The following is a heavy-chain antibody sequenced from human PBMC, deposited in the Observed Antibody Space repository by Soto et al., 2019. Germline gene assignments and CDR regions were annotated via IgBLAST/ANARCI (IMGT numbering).Heavy chain of an antibody. Sequence: PGGSLRLSCAASGFTFNNYWMHWVRQVPGKGLVWVARINIDGSSIDYADSVKGRFTISRDNARAMVYLQMDSLRIEDTALYYCLRDRPGGKSLFNFGGLEPLVTVSS. CDR3: LRDRPGGKSLFNF. CDR1: GFTFNNYW. J-gene: IGHJ4*02. D-gene: IGHD3-3*02. V-gene: IGHV3-74*01. CDR2: INIDGSSI.